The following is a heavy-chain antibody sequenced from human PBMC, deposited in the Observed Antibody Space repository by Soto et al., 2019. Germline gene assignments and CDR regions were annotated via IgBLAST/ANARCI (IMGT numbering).Heavy chain of an antibody. V-gene: IGHV4-59*01. CDR2: VYYSGGA. CDR3: TRDGDGRMTTNPYYYYGMDV. J-gene: IGHJ6*02. D-gene: IGHD2-21*02. Sequence: SETLSLTCTVSGGSTSGYYWSWIRQPPGKGLEWIGNVYYSGGAKYNPSVKRRVSISVDTSKNQFSLNLSSVTAADTAVYYCTRDGDGRMTTNPYYYYGMDVWGPGITVTVSS. CDR1: GGSTSGYY.